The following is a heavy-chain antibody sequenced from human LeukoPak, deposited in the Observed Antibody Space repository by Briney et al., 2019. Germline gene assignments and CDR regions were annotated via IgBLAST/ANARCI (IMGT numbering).Heavy chain of an antibody. Sequence: SETLCLTCTVSGGSISRYYWNWIRQPAGKGLEWIGRIYTSGTTNYNPSLKSRVTMSVDTSKNQFSLKLSSVTAADTAVYYCARGGAYCGGDCYLDYWGQGTLVTVSS. CDR3: ARGGAYCGGDCYLDY. CDR2: IYTSGTT. CDR1: GGSISRYY. V-gene: IGHV4-4*07. D-gene: IGHD2-21*02. J-gene: IGHJ4*02.